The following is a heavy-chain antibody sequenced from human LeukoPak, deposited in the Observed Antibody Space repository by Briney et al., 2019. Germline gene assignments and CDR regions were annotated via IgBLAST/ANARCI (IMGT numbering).Heavy chain of an antibody. CDR2: MNPNSGDT. V-gene: IGHV1-8*01. CDR3: TRGAPMSYCSSTSCYAANYYYYMDV. Sequence: ASLKVSCKASGYTFTSYDINWVRQATGQGLEWMGWMNPNSGDTAYAQTFQGRVTMTRNTSISTAYMELSSLRSEDTAVYYSTRGAPMSYCSSTSCYAANYYYYMDVWSKGTTVTVSS. J-gene: IGHJ6*03. D-gene: IGHD2-2*01. CDR1: GYTFTSYD.